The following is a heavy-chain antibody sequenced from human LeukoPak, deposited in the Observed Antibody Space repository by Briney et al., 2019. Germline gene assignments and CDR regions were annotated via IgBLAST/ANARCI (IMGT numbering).Heavy chain of an antibody. J-gene: IGHJ4*02. V-gene: IGHV4-39*07. CDR3: ARFYSSLLDY. CDR2: INHSGST. D-gene: IGHD2-21*01. Sequence: PSETLSLTCTVSGGSISSSSYYWGWIRQPPGKGLEWIGEINHSGSTNYNPSLKSRVTISVDTSKNQFSLKLSSVTAADTAVYYCARFYSSLLDYWGQGTLVTVSS. CDR1: GGSISSSSYY.